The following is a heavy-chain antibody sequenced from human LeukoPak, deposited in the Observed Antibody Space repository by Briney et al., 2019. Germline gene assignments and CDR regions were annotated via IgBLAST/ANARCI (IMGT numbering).Heavy chain of an antibody. D-gene: IGHD4-11*01. CDR1: GFTFSSYW. V-gene: IGHV3-7*01. J-gene: IGHJ4*02. CDR3: ARDLDDYRIWYFDY. CDR2: IKQDGSEK. Sequence: GGSLRLSCAASGFTFSSYWMSWVRQAPGKGLEWAANIKQDGSEKYYVDSVKGRFTISRDNAKNSLYLQMNSLRAEDTAVYYCARDLDDYRIWYFDYWGQGTLVTVSS.